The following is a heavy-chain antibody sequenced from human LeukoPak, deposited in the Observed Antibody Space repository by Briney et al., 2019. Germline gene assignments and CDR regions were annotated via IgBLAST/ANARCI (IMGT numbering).Heavy chain of an antibody. CDR2: IYYSGST. D-gene: IGHD3-9*01. J-gene: IGHJ5*02. CDR3: AREMVRYFDWSQTQGWFDP. V-gene: IGHV4-31*03. Sequence: PSQTLSLTCTVSGGSISSGGYYWSWIRQHPGKGLEWIGYIYYSGSTYYNPSLKSRVTISVDTSKNQFSLKLSSVTAADTAVYYCAREMVRYFDWSQTQGWFDPWGQGTLVTVSS. CDR1: GGSISSGGYY.